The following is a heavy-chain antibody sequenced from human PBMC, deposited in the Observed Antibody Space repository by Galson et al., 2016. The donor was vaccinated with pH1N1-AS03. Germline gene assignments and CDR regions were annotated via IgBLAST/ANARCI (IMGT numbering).Heavy chain of an antibody. V-gene: IGHV4-4*02. CDR2: TLPGGSA. J-gene: IGHJ5*02. CDR1: GVSISADNW. D-gene: IGHD2-2*01. CDR3: ARVHRGCSETSCYCDP. Sequence: SETLSLTCAVSGVSISADNWWTWVRRSPARGLEWIGETLPGGSANYNPSLRSRVTISVDKSKNQFSLTLTSVTAADTALYYCARVHRGCSETSCYCDPWGQGILVTVSS.